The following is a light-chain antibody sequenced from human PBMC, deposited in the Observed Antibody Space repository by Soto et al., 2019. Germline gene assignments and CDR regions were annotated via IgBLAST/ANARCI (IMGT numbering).Light chain of an antibody. CDR3: QQSYRSPYT. CDR2: GAS. CDR1: QSINIY. J-gene: IGKJ2*01. Sequence: IQLTQSPSSLSASVGDRVTVTCRASQSINIYLNWYQQKPGKAPTLLIYGASTLQSGVPSRFSGGGSRTDFTLTISSLQTEDFVTYYCQQSYRSPYTFGQGTKLEI. V-gene: IGKV1-39*01.